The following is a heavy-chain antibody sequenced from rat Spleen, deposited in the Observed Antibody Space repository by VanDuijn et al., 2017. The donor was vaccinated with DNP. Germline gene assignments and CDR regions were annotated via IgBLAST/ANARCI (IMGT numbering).Heavy chain of an antibody. Sequence: QVQLKESGPGLVQPSQTLSLTCTVSGLSLTSNSVSWIRQPPGKGLEWIAAMSNGGSTYYNSALKSRLSISRDTSQSQVFLKMDSLQTEDTAIYFCTRDGFGVRGYYFDYWGQGVMVTVSS. CDR1: GLSLTSNS. V-gene: IGHV2-6*01. CDR2: MSNGGST. J-gene: IGHJ2*01. D-gene: IGHD4-3*01. CDR3: TRDGFGVRGYYFDY.